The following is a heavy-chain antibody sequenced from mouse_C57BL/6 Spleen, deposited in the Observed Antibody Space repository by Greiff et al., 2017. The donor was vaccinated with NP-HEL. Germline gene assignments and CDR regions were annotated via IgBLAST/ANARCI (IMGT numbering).Heavy chain of an antibody. V-gene: IGHV1-62-2*01. Sequence: VKLMESGAELVKPGASVKLSCKASGYTFTEYTIHWVKQRSGQGLEWIGWFYPGSGSIKYNEKFKDKATLTADKSSSTVYMELSRLTSEDSAVYFCARRAFYWDYFDYWGQGTTLTVSS. D-gene: IGHD4-1*01. J-gene: IGHJ2*01. CDR2: FYPGSGSI. CDR3: ARRAFYWDYFDY. CDR1: GYTFTEYT.